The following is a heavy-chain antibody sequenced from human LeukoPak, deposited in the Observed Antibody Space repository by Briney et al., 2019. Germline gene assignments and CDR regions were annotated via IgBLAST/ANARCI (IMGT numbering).Heavy chain of an antibody. CDR3: ARTLLWFGESAASDFDY. Sequence: PSETLSLTCAVYGGSFSGYYWSWIRQPPGKGLEWIGEINHSGSTNYNPSLKSRVTISVDTSKNQFSLKLSSVTAADTAVYYCARTLLWFGESAASDFDYWGQGTLVTVSS. J-gene: IGHJ4*02. D-gene: IGHD3-10*01. V-gene: IGHV4-34*01. CDR1: GGSFSGYY. CDR2: INHSGST.